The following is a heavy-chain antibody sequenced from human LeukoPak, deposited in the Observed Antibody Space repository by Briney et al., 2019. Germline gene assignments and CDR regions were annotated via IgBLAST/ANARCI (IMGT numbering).Heavy chain of an antibody. J-gene: IGHJ4*02. Sequence: ASVTVSCKAFGYTFTSNYMHWVRQPPAQGPEWMGVISPSGGSTTYTHKFQGRVTLTRDMSTSTDYLEVSSLRSEDTAVYYCARGGDFYGGQGTLVTVSS. D-gene: IGHD3-3*01. CDR1: GYTFTSNY. CDR2: ISPSGGST. V-gene: IGHV1-46*01. CDR3: ARGGDFY.